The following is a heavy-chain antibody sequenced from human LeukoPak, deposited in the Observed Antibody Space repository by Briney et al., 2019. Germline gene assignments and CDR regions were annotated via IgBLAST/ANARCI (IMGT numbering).Heavy chain of an antibody. CDR1: GFTFDDYA. CDR2: INWNGGKI. J-gene: IGHJ4*02. V-gene: IGHV3-20*04. D-gene: IGHD4-11*01. Sequence: GGSLRLSCAASGFTFDDYAMHWIRQAPGKGLEWVSGINWNGGKIGYADSVKGRFTISRDNSKNTLYLQMNSLRAEDTAVYYCAKEKGTWVTVTRLFDDWGQGTLVTVSS. CDR3: AKEKGTWVTVTRLFDD.